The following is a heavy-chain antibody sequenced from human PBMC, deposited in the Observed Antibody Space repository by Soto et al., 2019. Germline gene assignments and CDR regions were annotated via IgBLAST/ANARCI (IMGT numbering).Heavy chain of an antibody. CDR2: VYYSGGT. Sequence: QVQLQESGPGLVNPSETLSLTCTVSGGSISTYYWSWIRQPPGKGLEWIGYVYYSGGTNYNPSLTSRVAISVDTSKNQFSLKLSSVTAADTAIYYCARSLRGGYVVAATDPFDYWGQGTLVTVSS. CDR3: ARSLRGGYVVAATDPFDY. J-gene: IGHJ4*02. CDR1: GGSISTYY. V-gene: IGHV4-59*01. D-gene: IGHD2-15*01.